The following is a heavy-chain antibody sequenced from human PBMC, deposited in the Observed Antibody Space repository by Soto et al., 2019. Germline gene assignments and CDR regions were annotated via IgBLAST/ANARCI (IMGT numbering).Heavy chain of an antibody. D-gene: IGHD6-13*01. CDR3: ANSSTWPLYDDFYGEDV. CDR2: IYTGDSDT. J-gene: IGHJ6*02. Sequence: ESLKISCKGSGYRFTSYWIGWGRQMPGKGLEWMGIIYTGDSDTRYSLSFPGQVTISADKSISTAYLQWSSLKASATAMYYCANSSTWPLYDDFYGEDVWGQGTTVTVSS. V-gene: IGHV5-51*01. CDR1: GYRFTSYW.